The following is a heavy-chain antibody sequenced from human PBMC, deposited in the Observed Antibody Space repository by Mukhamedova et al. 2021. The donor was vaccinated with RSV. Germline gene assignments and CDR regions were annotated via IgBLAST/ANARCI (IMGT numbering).Heavy chain of an antibody. J-gene: IGHJ4*02. Sequence: GQGLEWMGWISAYNGNTNYAQKLQGRVTMTTDTSTSTAYMELRSLRSDDTAVYYCASGLTGDPEGYWGQGTLVTVSS. CDR3: ASGLTGDPEGY. CDR2: ISAYNGNT. V-gene: IGHV1-18*01. D-gene: IGHD7-27*01.